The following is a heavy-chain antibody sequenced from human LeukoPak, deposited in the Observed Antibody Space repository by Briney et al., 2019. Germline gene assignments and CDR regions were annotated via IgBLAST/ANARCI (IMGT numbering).Heavy chain of an antibody. CDR1: GGTFSSYT. Sequence: GSSVKVSCKASGGTFSSYTISWVRQAPGQGLEWMGGIIPILGIANYAQKFQGRVTITADKSTSTAYMELSSLRSEDTAVYYCARGPSRGGGDYWGQGTLVTVSS. V-gene: IGHV1-69*02. CDR2: IIPILGIA. J-gene: IGHJ4*02. CDR3: ARGPSRGGGDY. D-gene: IGHD3-10*01.